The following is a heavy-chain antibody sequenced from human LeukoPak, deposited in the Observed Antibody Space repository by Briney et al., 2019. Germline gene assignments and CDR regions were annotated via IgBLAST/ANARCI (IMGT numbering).Heavy chain of an antibody. J-gene: IGHJ3*02. CDR1: GYTFTGYY. Sequence: ASVKVSCKASGYTFTGYYMHWVRQAPGQGLEWMGRISPNSGGTNYAQKFQGRVTMTRDTSISTAYTELSRLRSDDTAVYYCASPRYYDSSGYLNDAFDIWGQGTMVTVSS. CDR2: ISPNSGGT. V-gene: IGHV1-2*06. CDR3: ASPRYYDSSGYLNDAFDI. D-gene: IGHD3-22*01.